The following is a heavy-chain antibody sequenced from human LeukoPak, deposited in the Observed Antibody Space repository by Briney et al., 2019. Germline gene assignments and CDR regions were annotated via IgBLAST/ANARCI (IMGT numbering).Heavy chain of an antibody. CDR3: ARERGELHRELDS. J-gene: IGHJ4*02. CDR2: INPSGGSA. D-gene: IGHD1-26*01. V-gene: IGHV1-46*01. CDR1: GYTFTNYY. Sequence: GASVKVSCKASGYTFTNYYMNWVRQAPGQGLQWMGMINPSGGSAIYAQKFQGRVTMTSDTSTGTVYMELRSLRSEDTALYFCARERGELHRELDSWGQGTLVTVSS.